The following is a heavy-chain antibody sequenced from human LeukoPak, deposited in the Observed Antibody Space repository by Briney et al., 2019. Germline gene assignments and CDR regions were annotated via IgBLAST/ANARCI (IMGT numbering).Heavy chain of an antibody. CDR1: GFAVSSRY. CDR3: ARGEYYSYSGMDV. D-gene: IGHD2/OR15-2a*01. CDR2: LYAGGTA. Sequence: PGGSLRLSCEASGFAVSSRYIAWVRQAPGKGLEWVSILYAGGTAYYADSVKGRFTISRDNSKNMVFLQMNSLRAEDTAIYFCARGEYYSYSGMDVWGQGTTVTVAS. J-gene: IGHJ6*02. V-gene: IGHV3-53*01.